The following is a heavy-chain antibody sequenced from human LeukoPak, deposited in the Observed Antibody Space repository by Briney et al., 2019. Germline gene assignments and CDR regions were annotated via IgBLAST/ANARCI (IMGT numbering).Heavy chain of an antibody. D-gene: IGHD3-3*01. CDR1: GFAFSRYW. Sequence: PGGSLRLSCAASGFAFSRYWMHWVRQAPGKGLVWVSHIHSDGSSTSYADSVKGRFTISRDNAKNSLYLQMNSLRAEDTAAYYCARGHYELWHWGQGTLVTVSS. V-gene: IGHV3-74*01. CDR3: ARGHYELWH. J-gene: IGHJ1*01. CDR2: IHSDGSST.